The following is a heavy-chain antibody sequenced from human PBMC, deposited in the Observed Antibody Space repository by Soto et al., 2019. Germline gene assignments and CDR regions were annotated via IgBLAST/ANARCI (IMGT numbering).Heavy chain of an antibody. CDR1: RFSVTDNKY. D-gene: IGHD2-15*01. CDR2: IVHGGTT. V-gene: IGHV4-4*02. CDR3: ARDSRYCTDSGCSIMRDAFDV. Sequence: QVQLQESGPGLVKPSGTLSLTCTVSRFSVTDNKYWSWVRQSPGKPLEWIGEIVHGGTTYYNPSLSSRVSMAMDKSKNQISLILTSVTAADTAVYYCARDSRYCTDSGCSIMRDAFDVWGQVTLDIFSS. J-gene: IGHJ3*01.